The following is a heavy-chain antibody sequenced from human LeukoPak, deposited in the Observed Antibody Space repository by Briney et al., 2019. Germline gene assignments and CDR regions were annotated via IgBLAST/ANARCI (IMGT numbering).Heavy chain of an antibody. J-gene: IGHJ4*02. Sequence: GGSLRLSCAASGFTFSSFWMSWVRQAPGKGLEWVANISPDGSEKNYVDSVKGRFTIYRDNAKNSLYLQMNSLRDADTALYYCARDNVAVPGGDFWGQGTLVTVSS. V-gene: IGHV3-7*04. CDR3: ARDNVAVPGGDF. D-gene: IGHD6-19*01. CDR1: GFTFSSFW. CDR2: ISPDGSEK.